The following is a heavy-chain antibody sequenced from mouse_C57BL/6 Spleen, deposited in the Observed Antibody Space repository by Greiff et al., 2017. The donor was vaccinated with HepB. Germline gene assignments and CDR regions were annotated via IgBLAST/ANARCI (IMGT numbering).Heavy chain of an antibody. J-gene: IGHJ4*01. V-gene: IGHV1-55*01. CDR1: GYTFTSYW. Sequence: QVQLQQPGAELVKPGASVKMSCKASGYTFTSYWITWVKQRPGHGLEWIGDIYPGSGSTNYNEKFKSKATLTVDKSASTAYMQLSSLTSEDSAVYYGARRAGAGAMDDWGQGTSVTVSS. D-gene: IGHD3-1*01. CDR3: ARRAGAGAMDD. CDR2: IYPGSGST.